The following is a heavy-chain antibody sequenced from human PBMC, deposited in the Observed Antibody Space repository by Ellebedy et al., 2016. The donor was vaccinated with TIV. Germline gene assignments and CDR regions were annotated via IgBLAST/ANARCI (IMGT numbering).Heavy chain of an antibody. D-gene: IGHD6-13*01. Sequence: GESLKISXAASGFTFSSYNMNWVRQAPGKGLEWLSYISSTADTIYYANSVKGRFTISRDNAKNSLYLQMHSLRGEDTAVYYCARGLKQLVLGAYFYYGMDVWGQGTTVTVSS. V-gene: IGHV3-48*01. CDR2: ISSTADTI. CDR3: ARGLKQLVLGAYFYYGMDV. CDR1: GFTFSSYN. J-gene: IGHJ6*02.